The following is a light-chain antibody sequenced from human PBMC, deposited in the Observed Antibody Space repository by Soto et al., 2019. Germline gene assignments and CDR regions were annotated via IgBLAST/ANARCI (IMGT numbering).Light chain of an antibody. CDR1: QSVSSW. J-gene: IGKJ2*01. Sequence: DIQMTQSPSTLSAFVGDRVTITCRASQSVSSWLAWYQLKPGKAPKLLIYKASTLGSGVPSRFSGSGAGTDFTLTISSLQPDDFASYYCQQYTTYSPVTFGQGTKLEI. V-gene: IGKV1-5*03. CDR2: KAS. CDR3: QQYTTYSPVT.